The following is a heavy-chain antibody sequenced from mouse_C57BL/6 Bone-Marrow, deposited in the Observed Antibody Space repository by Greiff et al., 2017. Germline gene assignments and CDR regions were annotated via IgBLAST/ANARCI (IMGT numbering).Heavy chain of an antibody. CDR2: FHPYNDDT. CDR3: ARSSTFFYYFDY. J-gene: IGHJ2*01. D-gene: IGHD5-1*01. Sequence: VQLQQSGAELVKPGASVKMSCKASGYTFTTYPIEWMKQNPGKSLEWIGNFHPYNDDTKYNEKFKGKATLTVEKSSNTVYLELSRFTSADSAVYYCARSSTFFYYFDYWGQGTTLTVSS. V-gene: IGHV1-47*01. CDR1: GYTFTTYP.